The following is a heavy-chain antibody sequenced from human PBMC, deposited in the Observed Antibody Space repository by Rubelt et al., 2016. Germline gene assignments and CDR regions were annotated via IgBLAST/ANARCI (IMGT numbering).Heavy chain of an antibody. V-gene: IGHV1-8*01. D-gene: IGHD3-10*01. CDR3: ARGMRSSGSGVTGIGY. Sequence: QVQLVQSGAEVKKPGASVKVSCKASGYTFTSYDINWVRQATGQGLEWMGWMNPNSGNTGYAQNFQGRVTMTRKTSISTADMELSSLRSEDTAVYYCARGMRSSGSGVTGIGYWGQGTLVTVSS. J-gene: IGHJ4*02. CDR2: MNPNSGNT. CDR1: GYTFTSYD.